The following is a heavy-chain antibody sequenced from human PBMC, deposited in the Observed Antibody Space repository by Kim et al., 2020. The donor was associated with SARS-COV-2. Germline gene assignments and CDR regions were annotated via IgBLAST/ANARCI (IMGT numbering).Heavy chain of an antibody. V-gene: IGHV3-74*01. CDR1: GLTLSGYW. J-gene: IGHJ4*02. CDR3: ARSIGHFDL. D-gene: IGHD3-10*01. Sequence: GGSLRLSCAASGLTLSGYWMHWVRRAPGKGLVWVSRVNSDGSSISYADSVKGRFTISRDNAKNTLYLQMNSLRAEDTAVYYCARSIGHFDLWGQGTLVTVSS. CDR2: VNSDGSSI.